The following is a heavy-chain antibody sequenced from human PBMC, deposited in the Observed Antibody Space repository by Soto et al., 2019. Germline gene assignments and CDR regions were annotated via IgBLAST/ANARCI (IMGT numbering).Heavy chain of an antibody. J-gene: IGHJ5*02. CDR1: GYTFTGYY. CDR3: ARGGCSSISCSIITYNWFDP. Sequence: GASVKVSCKASGYTFTGYYMHWVRQAPGQGLEWMGWINPNSGGTNYAQKFQGWVTMTRDTSISTAYMELSRLRSDDTAVYYCARGGCSSISCSIITYNWFDPWGQGTLVTVSS. CDR2: INPNSGGT. V-gene: IGHV1-2*04. D-gene: IGHD2-2*01.